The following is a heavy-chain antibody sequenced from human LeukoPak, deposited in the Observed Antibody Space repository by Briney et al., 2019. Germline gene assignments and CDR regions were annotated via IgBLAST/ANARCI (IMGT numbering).Heavy chain of an antibody. CDR3: AKRTRYYDLVSYPRY. J-gene: IGHJ4*02. CDR1: GFTFYNYA. Sequence: GGSLRLSCAASGFTFYNYAMSWVRQAPGKGLEWVSTISDSGGSTYYADSVKGRFTISRDNSKNTLYLQMNSLRAEDTAVYYCAKRTRYYDLVSYPRYWGQGPLVTVSS. CDR2: ISDSGGST. D-gene: IGHD3-10*01. V-gene: IGHV3-23*01.